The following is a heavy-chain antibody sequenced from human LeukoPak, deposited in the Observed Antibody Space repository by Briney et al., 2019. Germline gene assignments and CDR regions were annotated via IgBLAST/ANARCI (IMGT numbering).Heavy chain of an antibody. V-gene: IGHV3-21*01. D-gene: IGHD1-20*01. CDR3: AGGRPPPNWNHYYGMNV. J-gene: IGHJ6*04. CDR1: GFTFSTYS. CDR2: ISSSSSYI. Sequence: MPGGSLRLSCAASGFTFSTYSMNWVRQAPGKGLKWVSSISSSSSYIYHADSVKGRFTISRDNAKNSLYLQMNSLRAEDTAIYYCAGGRPPPNWNHYYGMNVWGKGTTVTVSS.